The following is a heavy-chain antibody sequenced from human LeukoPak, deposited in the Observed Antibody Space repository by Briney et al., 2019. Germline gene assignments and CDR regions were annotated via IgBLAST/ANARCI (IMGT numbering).Heavy chain of an antibody. V-gene: IGHV3-30-3*01. CDR1: GFTFSSYA. CDR3: ARDHPPDCSGGSCYHYNWFDP. D-gene: IGHD2-15*01. CDR2: ISYDGSNK. Sequence: GRSLRLSCAASGFTFSSYAMHWVRQAPGKGLEWVAVISYDGSNKYYADSVKGRFTISRDNSKNTLYLQMNSLRAEDTAVYYCARDHPPDCSGGSCYHYNWFDPWGQGTLVTVSS. J-gene: IGHJ5*02.